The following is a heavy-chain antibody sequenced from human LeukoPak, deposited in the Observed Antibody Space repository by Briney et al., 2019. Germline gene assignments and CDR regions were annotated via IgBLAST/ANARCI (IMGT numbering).Heavy chain of an antibody. D-gene: IGHD4-17*01. CDR1: GYIFNSYG. CDR3: ARARNYGDSDY. Sequence: GASVKVSCKASGYIFNSYGISWVRQAPGQGLEWMGWISGYIGNTNYAQRFQGRVTMTIDTSTSTAHMEVRSLRSDDTAVYYCARARNYGDSDYWGQRTLVTVSS. V-gene: IGHV1-18*01. CDR2: ISGYIGNT. J-gene: IGHJ4*02.